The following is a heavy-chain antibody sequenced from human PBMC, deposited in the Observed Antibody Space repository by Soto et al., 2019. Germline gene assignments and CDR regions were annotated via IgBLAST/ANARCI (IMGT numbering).Heavy chain of an antibody. CDR2: INYSRST. CDR1: SRSTSSGGYS. Sequence: PSETLSPTCAVSSRSTSSGGYSWGWLRQPTGRGNEWSGDINYSRSTYYSPSLNSQVTITADSTKHQCSLKLSSVADADTGVYVGGRGVESSYLGAFDIWGQGTMVTVSS. D-gene: IGHD1-1*01. V-gene: IGHV4-30-2*01. J-gene: IGHJ3*02. CDR3: GRGVESSYLGAFDI.